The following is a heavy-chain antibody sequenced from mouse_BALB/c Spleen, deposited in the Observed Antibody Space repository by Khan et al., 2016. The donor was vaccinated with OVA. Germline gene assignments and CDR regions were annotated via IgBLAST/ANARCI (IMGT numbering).Heavy chain of an antibody. CDR2: ISYSGYT. CDR3: ARRNYYGYYFDY. Sequence: EVQLQESGPGLVKPSQSLSLTCTVTGYSITSYYAWNWIRQFPGNKLEWMGYISYSGYTTYNPSLKSRISFTRDTSKNQFFLQLNSVTTEDTATYYCARRNYYGYYFDYWGQGTTLTVSS. D-gene: IGHD1-1*01. J-gene: IGHJ2*01. V-gene: IGHV3-2*02. CDR1: GYSITSYYA.